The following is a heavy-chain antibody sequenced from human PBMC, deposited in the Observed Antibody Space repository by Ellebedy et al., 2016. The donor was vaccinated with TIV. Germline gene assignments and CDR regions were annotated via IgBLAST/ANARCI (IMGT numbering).Heavy chain of an antibody. Sequence: PGGSLRLSCAASGFTFSSFAMTWVRQAPGKGLEWVSTISHTGSRTYYPDSVAGRFIISRDTSKKTLYLQMNGLRAEDTAIYYCAKGRGGGSDSSAPRYYFDYWGLGTLVTVSS. CDR3: AKGRGGGSDSSAPRYYFDY. V-gene: IGHV3-23*01. CDR2: ISHTGSRT. CDR1: GFTFSSFA. J-gene: IGHJ4*02. D-gene: IGHD3-22*01.